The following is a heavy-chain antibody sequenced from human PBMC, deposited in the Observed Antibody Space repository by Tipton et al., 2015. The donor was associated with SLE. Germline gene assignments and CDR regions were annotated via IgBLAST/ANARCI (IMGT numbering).Heavy chain of an antibody. CDR2: IYFGST. V-gene: IGHV4-59*08. D-gene: IGHD2-21*02. J-gene: IGHJ6*02. Sequence: TLSLTCTVSGGSISTFHYWSWIRQPPGERLEWIGYIYFGSTSYNPSLKSRVTISVDTAKNQFSLKLTSVTAADTAVYYCARGMVTWRGAILGVDVWGQGTTVNVSS. CDR3: ARGMVTWRGAILGVDV. CDR1: GGSISTFHY.